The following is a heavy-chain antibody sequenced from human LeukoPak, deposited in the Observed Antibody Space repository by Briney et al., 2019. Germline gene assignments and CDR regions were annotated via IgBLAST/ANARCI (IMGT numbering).Heavy chain of an antibody. CDR2: ISPSAAGT. CDR3: TREALSGMYFFDY. J-gene: IGHJ4*02. CDR1: GYTFINYD. D-gene: IGHD1-26*01. Sequence: ASVKVSCKASGYTFINYDIHWERQAPGQGLEWMGKISPSAAGTVYAQRFQGGVTMTWDMSTSTVYMELSSLRSEDTAVYYCTREALSGMYFFDYWGQGTLVTVS. V-gene: IGHV1-46*01.